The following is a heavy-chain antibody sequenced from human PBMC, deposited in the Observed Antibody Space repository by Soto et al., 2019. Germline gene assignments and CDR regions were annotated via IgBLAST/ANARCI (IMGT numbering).Heavy chain of an antibody. CDR1: GYTFTGYY. D-gene: IGHD4-4*01. Sequence: ASVKVSCKASGYTFTGYYMHWVRQAPGQGLEWMGWINPNSGGTNYAQKFQGWVTMTRDTSISTAYMELSRLRSDDTAVYYCARVGYSNYDLPYWVQGTLVTVSS. J-gene: IGHJ4*02. CDR3: ARVGYSNYDLPY. CDR2: INPNSGGT. V-gene: IGHV1-2*04.